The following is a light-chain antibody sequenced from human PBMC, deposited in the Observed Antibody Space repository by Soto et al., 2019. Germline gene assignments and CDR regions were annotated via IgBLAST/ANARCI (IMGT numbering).Light chain of an antibody. Sequence: QSVLTQPPSVSAAPGQTVTISCSGSSSNSGNNYVSWYQQLPGTAPKLLIYDNNKRPSGIPDRFSGSKSGTSATLGITGLQTGDEADYYCGTWDSSLSVAVFGGGTQLTVL. CDR2: DNN. CDR1: SSNSGNNY. J-gene: IGLJ7*01. V-gene: IGLV1-51*01. CDR3: GTWDSSLSVAV.